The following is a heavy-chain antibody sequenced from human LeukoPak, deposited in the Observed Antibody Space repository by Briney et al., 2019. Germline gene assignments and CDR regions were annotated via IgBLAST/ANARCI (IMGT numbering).Heavy chain of an antibody. CDR2: IIPIVGIP. J-gene: IGHJ5*01. V-gene: IGHV1-69*04. D-gene: IGHD3-10*01. CDR3: AKSMVRGRVPTKGRPLDS. CDR1: GDTFNIYV. Sequence: SVMVSCKVSGDTFNIYVLSWVRHAPGQGLEWMGRIIPIVGIPNYAQKFQGRLTITADKSTSSVYLEMTGLTSEDTALYYCAKSMVRGRVPTKGRPLDSWGPGTLVTVSS.